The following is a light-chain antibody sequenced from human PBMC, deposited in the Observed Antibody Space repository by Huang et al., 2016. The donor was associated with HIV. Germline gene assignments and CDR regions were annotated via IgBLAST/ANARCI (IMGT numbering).Light chain of an antibody. Sequence: EIVLTQSPGTLSLSPGERATLACRASHSLSSASLAWYQQKPGQAPRLLIYGASSRATGIPERFSASGSGTDFTLTISRLEPEDFAVYYCQHYGSSPTWTFGQGTKVEFK. J-gene: IGKJ1*01. CDR3: QHYGSSPTWT. CDR1: HSLSSAS. CDR2: GAS. V-gene: IGKV3-20*01.